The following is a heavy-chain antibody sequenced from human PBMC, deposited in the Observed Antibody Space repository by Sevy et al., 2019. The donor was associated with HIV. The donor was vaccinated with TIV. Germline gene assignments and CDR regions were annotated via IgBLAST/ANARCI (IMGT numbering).Heavy chain of an antibody. J-gene: IGHJ4*02. CDR1: GITFNNYA. CDR2: ISGSGGST. D-gene: IGHD3-3*01. V-gene: IGHV3-23*01. CDR3: AKARFDFWSFDY. Sequence: GGSLRLSCAASGITFNNYAMNWVRQAPGKGLEWVSAISGSGGSTYYADSVKGRFTISRDNSKNTLYLQMNSLRAEDTAVYYCAKARFDFWSFDYWGQGTLVTVSS.